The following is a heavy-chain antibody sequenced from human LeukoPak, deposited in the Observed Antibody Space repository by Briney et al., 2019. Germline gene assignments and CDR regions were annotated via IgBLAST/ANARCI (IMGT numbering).Heavy chain of an antibody. CDR2: ISSSSSDI. V-gene: IGHV3-21*01. Sequence: PGGSLRLSCAASGFTFSSYSMNWVRQAPGEGLEWVSSISSSSSDIYYADSVKGRFTIYRDNAQNSMYMQMNSLRAEDTAVYYCARGGDSGYDQYYFDYWGQGTLVTVSS. J-gene: IGHJ4*02. CDR1: GFTFSSYS. CDR3: ARGGDSGYDQYYFDY. D-gene: IGHD5-12*01.